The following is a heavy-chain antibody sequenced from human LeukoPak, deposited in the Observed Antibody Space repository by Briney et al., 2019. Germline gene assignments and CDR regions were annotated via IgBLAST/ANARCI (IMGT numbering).Heavy chain of an antibody. CDR2: ISGDAGII. V-gene: IGHV3-43*01. Sequence: PGGSLRLSCGVSVFTFYVYPIYWVRQSPGEGVEWFSCISGDAGIIHYADSLKGRFTISRDNSKNSLYLQMSSLRTEDSALYSCVKGDRAYDYQFDYWGQGTLVTVSS. D-gene: IGHD5-12*01. CDR1: VFTFYVYP. J-gene: IGHJ4*02. CDR3: VKGDRAYDYQFDY.